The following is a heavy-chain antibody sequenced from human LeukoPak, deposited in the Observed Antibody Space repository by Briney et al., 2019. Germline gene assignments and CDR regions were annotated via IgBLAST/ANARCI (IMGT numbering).Heavy chain of an antibody. CDR1: GGSISSYY. CDR2: IYHSGRT. Sequence: SETLSLTCTVSGGSISSYYWSWIRQPPGKGLEWIAFIYHSGRTSYNPSLKSRVTIPVDTSKNQFSLDLTSVTAADTAMYYCARHKAGSGCFDCWGQGTLVTVSS. CDR3: ARHKAGSGCFDC. V-gene: IGHV4-59*08. J-gene: IGHJ4*02. D-gene: IGHD6-19*01.